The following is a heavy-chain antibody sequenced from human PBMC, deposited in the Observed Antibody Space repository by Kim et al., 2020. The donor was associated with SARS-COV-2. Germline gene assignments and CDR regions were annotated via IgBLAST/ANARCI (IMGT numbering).Heavy chain of an antibody. J-gene: IGHJ4*02. V-gene: IGHV4-59*01. Sequence: NYHPSLKSRVTISVDTSKNQFSLKLSSVTAADTAVYYCARFGVATRRFDYWGQGTLVTVSS. D-gene: IGHD5-12*01. CDR3: ARFGVATRRFDY.